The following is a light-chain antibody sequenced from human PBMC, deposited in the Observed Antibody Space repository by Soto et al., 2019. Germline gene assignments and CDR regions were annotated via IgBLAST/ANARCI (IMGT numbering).Light chain of an antibody. CDR1: RIGSTS. V-gene: IGLV3-21*04. J-gene: IGLJ3*02. Sequence: SYELSQPPSVSVAPGKTATIACGGERIGSTSVHWYRQRPGQAPEMVISYDSNRPSGIPERFSGSNSGNTATLTISGVEAGDEADYYCQVRDSISGHRVFGGGTKLTVL. CDR2: YDS. CDR3: QVRDSISGHRV.